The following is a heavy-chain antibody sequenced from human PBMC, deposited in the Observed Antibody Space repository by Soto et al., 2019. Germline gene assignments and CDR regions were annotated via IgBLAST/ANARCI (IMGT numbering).Heavy chain of an antibody. V-gene: IGHV4-34*01. CDR2: INHSGST. D-gene: IGHD6-19*01. Sequence: QVQLQQWGAGLLKPSETLSLTCAVYGGSFSGYYWSWIRQPPGKGLEWIGEINHSGSTNYNPSLKSRVPISVDTPKNQFSLKLSSVPAADTAVYYCAREHLPLHRSGWFAYWGQGTLVTVSS. J-gene: IGHJ4*02. CDR1: GGSFSGYY. CDR3: AREHLPLHRSGWFAY.